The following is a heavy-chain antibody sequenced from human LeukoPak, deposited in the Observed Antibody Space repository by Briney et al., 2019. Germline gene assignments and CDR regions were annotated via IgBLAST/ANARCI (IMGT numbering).Heavy chain of an antibody. CDR3: VKDYYGSGSFFDY. J-gene: IGHJ4*02. V-gene: IGHV3-64D*06. D-gene: IGHD3-10*01. CDR1: GFTFSSYA. CDR2: ISSNGGST. Sequence: PGGSLRLSCSASGFTFSSYAVHWVRQAPGKGLEYVSAISSNGGSTYYADSVKGRFTISRDNSKNTLYLQMSSLRAEDTAVYYCVKDYYGSGSFFDYWGQGTLVTVSS.